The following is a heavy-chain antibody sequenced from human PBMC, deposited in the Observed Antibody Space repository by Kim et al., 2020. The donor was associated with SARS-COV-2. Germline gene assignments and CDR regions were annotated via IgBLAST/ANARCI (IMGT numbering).Heavy chain of an antibody. J-gene: IGHJ3*02. D-gene: IGHD3-3*01. CDR3: ARATFYDFWSGNAFDI. V-gene: IGHV4-31*02. Sequence: SLTSRVTISVDTSKNQFSLKLSSVTAADTAVYYCARATFYDFWSGNAFDIWGQGTMVTVSS.